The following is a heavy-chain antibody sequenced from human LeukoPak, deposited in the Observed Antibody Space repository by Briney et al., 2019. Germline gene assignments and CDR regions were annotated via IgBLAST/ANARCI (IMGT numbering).Heavy chain of an antibody. J-gene: IGHJ4*02. CDR2: IYSGGST. V-gene: IGHV3-53*01. CDR3: ARGGGYGGTSGYFDY. CDR1: GFTVSSNY. D-gene: IGHD4-23*01. Sequence: AGGSLRLSCAASGFTVSSNYMSWVRQAPGKGLEWVSVIYSGGSTYYADSVKGRFTISRDNPKNTLYLQMNSLRAEDTAVYYCARGGGYGGTSGYFDYWGQGTLVTVSS.